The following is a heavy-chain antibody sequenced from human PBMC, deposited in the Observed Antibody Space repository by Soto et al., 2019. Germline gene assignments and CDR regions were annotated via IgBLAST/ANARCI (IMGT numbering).Heavy chain of an antibody. V-gene: IGHV1-18*01. CDR1: GYSFTSYD. CDR2: ISAYNGNT. D-gene: IGHD5-18*01. CDR3: ARDGDAVQLWLVY. J-gene: IGHJ4*02. Sequence: ASVKVSCKASGYSFTSYDINWVRQATGQGLEWMGWISAYNGNTNYAQKLQGRVTMTTDTSTSTAYMELRSLRSDDTAVYYCARDGDAVQLWLVYWGQGTQVTVSS.